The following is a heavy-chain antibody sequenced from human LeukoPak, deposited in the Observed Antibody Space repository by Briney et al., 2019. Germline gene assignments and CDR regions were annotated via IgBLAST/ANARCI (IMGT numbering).Heavy chain of an antibody. J-gene: IGHJ6*03. V-gene: IGHV1-69*06. D-gene: IGHD5-18*01. CDR3: AKQGAARQDYYMDV. CDR1: GGSFSSYA. Sequence: VASVKVSCKASGGSFSSYAISWVRQAPGQGLEWMGRIIPVFGTANYAQKLQERVTITADIVSNTAYLEVTSLTSDDTAVYFCAKQGAARQDYYMDVWGNGTTVTVSS. CDR2: IIPVFGTA.